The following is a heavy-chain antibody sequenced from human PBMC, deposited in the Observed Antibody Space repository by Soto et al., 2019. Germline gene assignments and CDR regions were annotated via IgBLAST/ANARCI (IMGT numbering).Heavy chain of an antibody. Sequence: GWSLRLSCAASGLTLSNFETDWVRQAPGKGLEWIAYISIGARSIHYADSVRGRLTISRDDAENSVFLQMDRLSAEDTAVYFCATRSSDYYFYWGQGALVTVSS. CDR3: ATRSSDYYFY. J-gene: IGHJ4*02. D-gene: IGHD4-17*01. CDR2: ISIGARSI. CDR1: GLTLSNFE. V-gene: IGHV3-48*03.